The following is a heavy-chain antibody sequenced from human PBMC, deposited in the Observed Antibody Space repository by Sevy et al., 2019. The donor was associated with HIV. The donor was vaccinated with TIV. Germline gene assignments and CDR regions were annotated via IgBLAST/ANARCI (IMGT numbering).Heavy chain of an antibody. Sequence: GGSLRLSCAASGFTFSSYGMHWVRQAPGKGLEWVAVIWNERSNKQYADSVKGRFTISRDNSKNTLYLQMNSLRAEDTAVYYCASLPNNYYDSSGYSGNDAFDIWGQGTMVTVSS. V-gene: IGHV3-33*01. D-gene: IGHD3-22*01. CDR2: IWNERSNK. CDR3: ASLPNNYYDSSGYSGNDAFDI. CDR1: GFTFSSYG. J-gene: IGHJ3*02.